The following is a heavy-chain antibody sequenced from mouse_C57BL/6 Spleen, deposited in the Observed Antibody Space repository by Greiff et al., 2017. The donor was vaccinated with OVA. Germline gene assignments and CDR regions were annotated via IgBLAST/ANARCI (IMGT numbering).Heavy chain of an antibody. CDR1: GFNIKDYY. CDR3: ASSLFAY. J-gene: IGHJ3*01. CDR2: IDPEGGGT. Sequence: VQLQQSGAELVKPGASVKLSCTASGFNIKDYYMHWVKQRTEQGLEWIGRIDPEGGGTKYAPKFQGKATITADTSSNTAYLQLSSLTSEDTAVYYCASSLFAYWGQGTLVTVSA. V-gene: IGHV14-2*01.